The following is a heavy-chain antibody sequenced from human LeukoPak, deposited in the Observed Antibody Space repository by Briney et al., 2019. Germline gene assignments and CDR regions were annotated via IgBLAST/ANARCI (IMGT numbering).Heavy chain of an antibody. J-gene: IGHJ5*02. D-gene: IGHD3-10*01. CDR2: ISYDGGSK. V-gene: IGHV3-30*04. CDR1: GFTFNTYA. CDR3: ARDANPFGSGMTLNWFDP. Sequence: PGGSLRLSCTASGFTFNTYAFHWVRQTLGKGLEWLAAISYDGGSKYYAESLEGRFTISRDNGKNTLYLQMNSLRPDDTGIFYCARDANPFGSGMTLNWFDPWGQGTLVTVSS.